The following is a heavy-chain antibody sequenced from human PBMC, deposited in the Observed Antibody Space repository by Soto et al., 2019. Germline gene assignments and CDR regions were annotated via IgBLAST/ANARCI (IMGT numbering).Heavy chain of an antibody. V-gene: IGHV3-30*18. CDR1: GFTFSSYG. Sequence: QVQLVESGGGVVQPGRSLRLSCAASGFTFSSYGMHWVRQAAGKGLEWVAVISYDGNNKYYADSVKGRFTISRDNFKNTLYLQMESLRAEDTAMYYCAKDHLETTVTTPSYWGQGTLVTVSS. CDR2: ISYDGNNK. CDR3: AKDHLETTVTTPSY. D-gene: IGHD4-17*01. J-gene: IGHJ4*02.